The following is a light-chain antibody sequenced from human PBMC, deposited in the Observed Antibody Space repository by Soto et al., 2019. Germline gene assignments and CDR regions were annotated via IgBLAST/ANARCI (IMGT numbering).Light chain of an antibody. V-gene: IGKV3-15*01. CDR3: QHYNNWPPLT. CDR2: GAS. CDR1: QNIASK. Sequence: EIVMTQFPATLSLSPGERATLSCRASQNIASKLAWYQQRPGQAPRLLIYGASTRAPDIPARFSGSGSGTEFTLTISSLQSADFGVYYCQHYNNWPPLTFGGGTKVDIK. J-gene: IGKJ4*01.